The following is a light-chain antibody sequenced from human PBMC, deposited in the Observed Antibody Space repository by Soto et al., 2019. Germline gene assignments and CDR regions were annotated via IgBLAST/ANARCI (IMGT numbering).Light chain of an antibody. V-gene: IGKV3-11*01. J-gene: IGKJ4*01. CDR3: QQRSNWPPLT. CDR1: QSVSSY. Sequence: EIVLTQSPATLSLSPGERATLSCRASQSVSSYLAWYQQKPGQAPRLLIYDAANRATGIPARFSGSGSGTDFTLTNSSLEPEDFADYYCQQRSNWPPLTFGGGTKVEIK. CDR2: DAA.